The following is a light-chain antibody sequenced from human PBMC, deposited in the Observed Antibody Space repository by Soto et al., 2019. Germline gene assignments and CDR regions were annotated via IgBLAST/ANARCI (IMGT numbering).Light chain of an antibody. CDR1: QSVSSN. V-gene: IGKV3-15*01. CDR2: GAS. CDR3: QQYNSYSPWT. J-gene: IGKJ1*01. Sequence: EIVMTQSPATLSVSPGERATLSCRASQSVSSNLAWFQQTPGQAPRLLIYGASTRATGIPARFSGSGSGTEFTLTISSLQPDDFATYYCQQYNSYSPWTFGQGTKVDI.